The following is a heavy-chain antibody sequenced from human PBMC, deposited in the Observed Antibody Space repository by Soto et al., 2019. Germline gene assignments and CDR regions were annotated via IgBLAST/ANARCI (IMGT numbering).Heavy chain of an antibody. CDR1: GYTFTNYA. CDR2: ISTYNGNT. J-gene: IGHJ4*02. CDR3: ARKVLTAAGSIDQFDY. V-gene: IGHV1-18*04. Sequence: QVQLVQSGGEVTKPGASVRVSCKTSGYTFTNYAITWVRQAPGQGLEWMGWISTYNGNTNYAQKFQGRVTMTTDTSTSTASMELRSLKSDDTAVYYCARKVLTAAGSIDQFDYWGQGTLVTVSS. D-gene: IGHD6-13*01.